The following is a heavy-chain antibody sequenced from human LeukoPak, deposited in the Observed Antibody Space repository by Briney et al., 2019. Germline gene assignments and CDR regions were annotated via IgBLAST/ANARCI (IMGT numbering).Heavy chain of an antibody. D-gene: IGHD2-15*01. J-gene: IGHJ6*02. CDR1: GGSITTYYY. Sequence: SETLSLTCSVSGGSITTYYYWGWVRQPPGKGLECIGTIYYTGSSYYNPSLKSRVTMSIDTSKNQVSLKLSSVTAADTAVYYCARAGYCSGGSCYSEENYYYGMDVWGQGTTVTVSS. V-gene: IGHV4-39*07. CDR2: IYYTGSS. CDR3: ARAGYCSGGSCYSEENYYYGMDV.